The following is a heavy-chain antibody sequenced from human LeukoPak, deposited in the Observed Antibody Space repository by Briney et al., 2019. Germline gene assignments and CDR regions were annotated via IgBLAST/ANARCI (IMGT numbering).Heavy chain of an antibody. D-gene: IGHD3-22*01. Sequence: QPGGSLRLSCAASGFTVSSNYMSWVRQAPGKGLEWVSVIYSGGSTYYADSVKGRFTISRDNSKNTLYLQMNSLRADDTAVYYCASDYYDSSGYLGLDYWGQGTLVTVSS. CDR1: GFTVSSNY. J-gene: IGHJ4*02. CDR3: ASDYYDSSGYLGLDY. V-gene: IGHV3-66*01. CDR2: IYSGGST.